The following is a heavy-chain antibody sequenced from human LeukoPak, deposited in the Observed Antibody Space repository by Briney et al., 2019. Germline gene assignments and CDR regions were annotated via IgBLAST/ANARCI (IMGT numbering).Heavy chain of an antibody. Sequence: SVKVSCKASGGTFSSYAISWVRQAPGQGLELMGGIIPIFGTANYAQKFQGRVTITAAESTSTAYMELSSLRSEDTAVYYCARRPYSGSYRSNWFDPWGQGTLVTVSS. CDR3: ARRPYSGSYRSNWFDP. CDR1: GGTFSSYA. CDR2: IIPIFGTA. V-gene: IGHV1-69*13. D-gene: IGHD1-26*01. J-gene: IGHJ5*02.